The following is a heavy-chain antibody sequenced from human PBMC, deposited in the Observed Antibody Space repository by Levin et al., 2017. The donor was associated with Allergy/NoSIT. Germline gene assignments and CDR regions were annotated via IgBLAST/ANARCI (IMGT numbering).Heavy chain of an antibody. D-gene: IGHD6-19*01. J-gene: IGHJ4*02. Sequence: SVKVSCKASGGTFSRYTISWVRQAPGQGLEWMGRTIPILGIANHAQKFQGRVTITADKSTSTAYMELSSLRSEDTAVYYCARGASSGWSDLYFDYWGQGTLVTVSS. CDR2: TIPILGIA. CDR1: GGTFSRYT. V-gene: IGHV1-69*02. CDR3: ARGASSGWSDLYFDY.